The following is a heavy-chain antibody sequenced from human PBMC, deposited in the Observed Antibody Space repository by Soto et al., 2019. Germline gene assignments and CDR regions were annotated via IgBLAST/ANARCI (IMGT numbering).Heavy chain of an antibody. CDR1: EFTFSSYA. CDR2: ISGSGGST. V-gene: IGHV3-23*01. Sequence: EVQLLESGGGLVQPGGSLRLSCAASEFTFSSYAMSWVRQAPGKGLEWVSGISGSGGSTYYADSVKGRFTISRDNSKNILYLQRNSLRAEDTAVYYCAKPSQGALFSCGMDVWGQGTTVTVSS. CDR3: AKPSQGALFSCGMDV. J-gene: IGHJ6*02.